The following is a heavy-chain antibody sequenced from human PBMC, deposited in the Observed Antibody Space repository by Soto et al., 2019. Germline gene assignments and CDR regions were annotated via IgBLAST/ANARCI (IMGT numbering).Heavy chain of an antibody. Sequence: GGSLRLSCAASGFTFSSYGMHWVRQAPGKGLEWVAVISYDGSNKYYADSVKGRFTISRDNSKNTLYLQMNSLRAEDTAVYYRATEVWSGPMDVWGQGTTVTVSS. CDR2: ISYDGSNK. J-gene: IGHJ6*02. V-gene: IGHV3-30*03. CDR1: GFTFSSYG. CDR3: ATEVWSGPMDV. D-gene: IGHD3-3*01.